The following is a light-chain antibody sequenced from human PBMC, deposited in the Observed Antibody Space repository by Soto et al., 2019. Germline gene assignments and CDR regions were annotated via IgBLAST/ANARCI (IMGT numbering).Light chain of an antibody. CDR3: QQYNNWPRT. V-gene: IGKV3-15*01. CDR2: GAS. CDR1: QSVSNN. J-gene: IGKJ1*01. Sequence: DIVLTQSPGTLSLSPGERPTLSFRASQSVSNNYLAWYQQKPGQAPRLLIYGASTRATGIPARFSGSGSGTEFTLTISSLQSEDFAVYYCQQYNNWPRTFGQGTKVDIK.